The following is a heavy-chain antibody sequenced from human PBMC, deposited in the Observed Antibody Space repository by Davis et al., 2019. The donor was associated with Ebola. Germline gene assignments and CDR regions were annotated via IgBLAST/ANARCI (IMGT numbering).Heavy chain of an antibody. V-gene: IGHV4-34*01. CDR2: INHSGST. J-gene: IGHJ6*02. CDR1: GGSFSGYY. D-gene: IGHD6-19*01. Sequence: PSETLSLTCAVYGGSFSGYYWSWIRQPPGKGLEWIGEINHSGSTNYNPSLKSRVTISLDTSKNQFSLKLSSVTAADTAVYYCARDQGINYSSGWYYYYGMDVWGQGTTVTVSS. CDR3: ARDQGINYSSGWYYYYGMDV.